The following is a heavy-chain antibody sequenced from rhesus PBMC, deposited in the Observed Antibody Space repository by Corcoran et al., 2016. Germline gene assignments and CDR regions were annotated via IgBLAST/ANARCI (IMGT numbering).Heavy chain of an antibody. D-gene: IGHD3-3*01. CDR3: ARPRRGYNIWTGYYTGWYFDL. CDR1: GGSLSSGYYY. V-gene: IGHV4-106*01. CDR2: IYGSGGGT. J-gene: IGHJ2*01. Sequence: QVQLQESGPGLVKPSETLSLTCAVSGGSLSSGYYYWSWIRQPPGKGLEWIGYIYGSGGGTNYNPPLKKRVTISIDTSKNQFSLKLGSVTAADTAVYDCARPRRGYNIWTGYYTGWYFDLWGPGTPITISS.